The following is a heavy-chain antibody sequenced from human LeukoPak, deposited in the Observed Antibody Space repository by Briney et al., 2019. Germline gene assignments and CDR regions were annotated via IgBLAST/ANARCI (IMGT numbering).Heavy chain of an antibody. CDR1: GFPFSSYA. V-gene: IGHV3-64D*09. D-gene: IGHD2-15*01. CDR2: ISDSGGST. CDR3: VRGYSFGPYGMDV. Sequence: GGSLRLSCSASGFPFSSYAMHWLRQAPGKGLEYVSAISDSGGSTYYADSVKGRFTISRDNSKNTLYLQMSSLRAEDTAVYFCVRGYSFGPYGMDVWGQGTTVTVSS. J-gene: IGHJ6*02.